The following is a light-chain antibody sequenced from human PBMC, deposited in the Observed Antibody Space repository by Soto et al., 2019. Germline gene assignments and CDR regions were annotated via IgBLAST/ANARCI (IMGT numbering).Light chain of an antibody. J-gene: IGKJ2*01. CDR3: QQSYSTPRT. V-gene: IGKV1-39*01. Sequence: DIQMTQSPSSLSASVGDRVTITCRASQSISSYLNWYQQKPGKAPRLLIYAASSLQSGVPSRFSGSGSGTDFTLTISSLQSEDLATYSCQQSYSTPRTFGQGTKLEI. CDR2: AAS. CDR1: QSISSY.